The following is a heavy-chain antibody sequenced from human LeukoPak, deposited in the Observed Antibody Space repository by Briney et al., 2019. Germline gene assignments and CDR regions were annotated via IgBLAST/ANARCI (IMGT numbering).Heavy chain of an antibody. J-gene: IGHJ4*02. V-gene: IGHV1-18*01. CDR2: ISAYNGNT. CDR3: ARDDPTSYSSSWYHY. CDR1: GYTFTSYG. D-gene: IGHD6-13*01. Sequence: GASVKVSCKASGYTFTSYGISWVRQAPGQGLEWMGWISAYNGNTNYAQKLQGRVTMTTDTSTSTAYMELRSLRSDDTAVYYCARDDPTSYSSSWYHYWGQGTLVTVSS.